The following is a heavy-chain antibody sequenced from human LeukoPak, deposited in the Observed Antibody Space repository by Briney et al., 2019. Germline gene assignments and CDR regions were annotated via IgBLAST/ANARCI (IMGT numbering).Heavy chain of an antibody. CDR3: ARDRRSGLGHAFNI. CDR2: IYHNDYT. J-gene: IGHJ3*02. V-gene: IGHV3-53*01. Sequence: GGSLRLSCAASGFPVSNNYMTWVRQAPGRGLEWVSVIYHNDYTYYADSVKGRFTISRDTSKNTVYLQMNYVRAEDTAIYYCARDRRSGLGHAFNIWGQGTVVTVSS. D-gene: IGHD3-3*01. CDR1: GFPVSNNY.